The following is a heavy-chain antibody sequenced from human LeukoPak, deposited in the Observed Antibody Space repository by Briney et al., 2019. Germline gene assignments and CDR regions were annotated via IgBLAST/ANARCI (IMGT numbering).Heavy chain of an antibody. CDR2: IRYDGSNK. Sequence: PGGSLRLSCAASGFTFSSYGTHWVRQAPGKGLEWVAFIRYDGSNKYYADSVKGRFTISRDNSKNTLYLQMNSLRAEDTAVYYCAKDFEYFDWLCDFDYWGQGTLVTVSS. CDR3: AKDFEYFDWLCDFDY. CDR1: GFTFSSYG. V-gene: IGHV3-30*02. J-gene: IGHJ4*02. D-gene: IGHD3-9*01.